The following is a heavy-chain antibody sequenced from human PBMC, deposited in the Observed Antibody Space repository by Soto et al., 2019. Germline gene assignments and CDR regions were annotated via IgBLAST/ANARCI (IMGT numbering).Heavy chain of an antibody. CDR2: IIPIFGTA. J-gene: IGHJ4*02. D-gene: IGHD5-12*01. Sequence: QVQLVQSGAEVKKPGSSVKVSCKASGGTFSSYAISWVRQAPGQGLEWMGGIIPIFGTANYAQKFQGRVTIPAAASTSTAYRERSSLRSEDTAVYYCGRIWDSGYGGGFDYWGQGTLVTVSS. CDR1: GGTFSSYA. CDR3: GRIWDSGYGGGFDY. V-gene: IGHV1-69*01.